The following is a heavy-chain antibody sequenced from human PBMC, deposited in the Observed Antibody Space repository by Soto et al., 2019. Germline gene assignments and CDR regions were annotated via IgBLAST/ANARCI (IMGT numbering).Heavy chain of an antibody. J-gene: IGHJ4*02. D-gene: IGHD3-22*01. V-gene: IGHV4-30-2*01. CDR2: IYHSGST. Sequence: SETLSLTCAVSGGSISSRGYSLSLIRQPPGKGLEWIGYIYHSGSTYYNPSLKSRVTISVDRSKNQFSLKLSSVTAADTAVYYCARGGVDYYDSSGYYFSPYYFDYWGQGTLVTVSS. CDR1: GGSISSRGYS. CDR3: ARGGVDYYDSSGYYFSPYYFDY.